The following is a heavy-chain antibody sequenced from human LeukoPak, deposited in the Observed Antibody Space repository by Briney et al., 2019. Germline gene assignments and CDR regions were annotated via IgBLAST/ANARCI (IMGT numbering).Heavy chain of an antibody. CDR3: ARAGYSSGWHHYYYMDV. Sequence: SQTLSLTCTVSGGSISSGSYYWSWIRQPAGKGLEWIGRIYTSGSTNYNPSLKSRVTISVDTSKNQFSLKLSSVTAADTAVYYCARAGYSSGWHHYYYMDVWGKGTTVTVSS. J-gene: IGHJ6*03. CDR1: GGSISSGSYY. CDR2: IYTSGST. D-gene: IGHD6-19*01. V-gene: IGHV4-61*02.